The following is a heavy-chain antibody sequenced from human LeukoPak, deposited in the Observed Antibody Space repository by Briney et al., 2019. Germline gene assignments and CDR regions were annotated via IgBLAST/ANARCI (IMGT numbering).Heavy chain of an antibody. V-gene: IGHV3-30*03. J-gene: IGHJ4*02. D-gene: IGHD3-10*01. CDR2: ISYDGSNK. CDR1: GFTFSTYG. CDR3: ARDYGFGESPLYYFDY. Sequence: GGSLRLSCAASGFTFSTYGMHWVRQAPGKGLEWVAVISYDGSNKYYADSVKGRFTISRDNSKNTLYLQMNSLRAEDTAVYYCARDYGFGESPLYYFDYWGQGTLVTVSS.